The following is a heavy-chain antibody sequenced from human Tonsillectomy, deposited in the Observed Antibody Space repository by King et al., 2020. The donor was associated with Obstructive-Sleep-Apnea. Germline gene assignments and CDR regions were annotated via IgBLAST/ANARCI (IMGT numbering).Heavy chain of an antibody. CDR3: ARDSGGGYDDWFDP. V-gene: IGHV4-31*03. CDR2: IYYSGST. CDR1: VGSISSGGYY. Sequence: QLQESGPGLVKPSQTLSLTCTVSVGSISSGGYYWSWIRQHPGKGPEWVGYIYYSGSTYYNPSLKSRVTISVDTAKNQFSLKLSSVTAADTAVYYWARDSGGGYDDWFDPWGQGTLVTVSS. D-gene: IGHD5-12*01. J-gene: IGHJ5*02.